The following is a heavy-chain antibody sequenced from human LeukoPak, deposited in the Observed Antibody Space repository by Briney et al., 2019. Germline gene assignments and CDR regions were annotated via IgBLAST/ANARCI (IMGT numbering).Heavy chain of an antibody. CDR2: IYYSGST. Sequence: SQTLSLTCTVSGGSISSSSYYWGWIRQPPGKGLEWIGSIYYSGSTYYNPSLKSRVTISVDTSKNQFSLKLSSVTAADTAVYYCARHTNDYYDSSGYYLDVWGKGTTVTVSS. V-gene: IGHV4-39*01. J-gene: IGHJ6*03. CDR3: ARHTNDYYDSSGYYLDV. CDR1: GGSISSSSYY. D-gene: IGHD3-22*01.